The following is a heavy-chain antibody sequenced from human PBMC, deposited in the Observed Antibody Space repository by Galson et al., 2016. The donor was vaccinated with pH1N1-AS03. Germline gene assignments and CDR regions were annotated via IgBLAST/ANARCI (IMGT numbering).Heavy chain of an antibody. D-gene: IGHD3-10*01. CDR3: ARRYYAEVDYYYYGMDV. CDR2: IYYNGRT. CDR1: GGSISSYF. V-gene: IGHV4-59*08. Sequence: KTLSLTCTVSGGSISSYFWSWIRQPPGKGLEWIGYIYYNGRTNYNPSLKSRVTISVDTPKNQFSLKLSSVTAADTAVYYCARRYYAEVDYYYYGMDVWGQGTTVTVSS. J-gene: IGHJ6*02.